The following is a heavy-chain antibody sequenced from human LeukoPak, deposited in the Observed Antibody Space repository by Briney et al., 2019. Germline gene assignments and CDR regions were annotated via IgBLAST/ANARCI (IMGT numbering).Heavy chain of an antibody. CDR3: ARGKGVDY. D-gene: IGHD3-10*01. Sequence: PGGSLRLSCEASGFTFSSYWMSWVRQAPGKGLEWVANIKQDGSEKYYEDSVKGRFTISRDNAKNSLFLQMNSLRVDDTAIYYCARGKGVDYWGQGTLVTVSS. V-gene: IGHV3-7*01. CDR1: GFTFSSYW. J-gene: IGHJ4*02. CDR2: IKQDGSEK.